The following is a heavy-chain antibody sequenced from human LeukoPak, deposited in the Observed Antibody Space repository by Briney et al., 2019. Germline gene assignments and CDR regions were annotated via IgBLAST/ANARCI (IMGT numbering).Heavy chain of an antibody. CDR1: GGSVSSGSYY. V-gene: IGHV4-61*01. J-gene: IGHJ4*02. CDR3: ASVRSGRYYFDY. Sequence: SETLSLTCTVSGGSVSSGSYYWSWIRQPPGKGLEWIGYIYYSGSTNYSPSLKSRVTISVDTSKNQFSLELTSVTAAGTAVYYCASVRSGRYYFDYWGQGTLVTVSS. CDR2: IYYSGST. D-gene: IGHD5-24*01.